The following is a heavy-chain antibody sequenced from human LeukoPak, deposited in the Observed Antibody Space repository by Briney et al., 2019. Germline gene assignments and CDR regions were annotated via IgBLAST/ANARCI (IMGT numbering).Heavy chain of an antibody. CDR2: ISAYNGNT. Sequence: ASVKVSCKASGYTFTSYGISWVRQAPGQGLEWMGWISAYNGNTHYAQKLQGRVTMTTDTSTSTAYMELRSLRSDDTAVYYCARVGSGLRVSGWFDSWGQGTLVTVSS. CDR3: ARVGSGLRVSGWFDS. V-gene: IGHV1-18*01. J-gene: IGHJ5*01. D-gene: IGHD3-16*01. CDR1: GYTFTSYG.